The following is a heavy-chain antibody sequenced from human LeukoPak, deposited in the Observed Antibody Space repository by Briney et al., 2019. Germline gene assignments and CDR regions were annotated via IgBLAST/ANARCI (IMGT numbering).Heavy chain of an antibody. D-gene: IGHD3-22*01. CDR2: ISSSSSYI. CDR1: GFTFSRHS. CDR3: ARVSTRPMIAAIQDAFDI. J-gene: IGHJ3*02. V-gene: IGHV3-21*04. Sequence: GGSLRLSCAASGFTFSRHSINWVRQAPGKGLEWVSSISSSSSYIYYADSVKGRFTISRDNAKNSLYLQMNSLRAEDTAVYYCARVSTRPMIAAIQDAFDIWGQGTMVTVSS.